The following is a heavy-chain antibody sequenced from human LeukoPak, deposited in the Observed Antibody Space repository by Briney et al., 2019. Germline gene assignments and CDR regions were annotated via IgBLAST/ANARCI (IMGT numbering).Heavy chain of an antibody. V-gene: IGHV3-30*02. CDR3: AKEKTRYSSSWWTDAFDI. J-gene: IGHJ3*02. D-gene: IGHD6-13*01. Sequence: GGSLRLSCAASGFTFSSYAMHWVRQAPGKGLEWVAVIWYGGSNKYYADSVKGRFTISRDNSKNTLYLQMNSLRAEDTAVYYCAKEKTRYSSSWWTDAFDIWGQGTMVTVSS. CDR1: GFTFSSYA. CDR2: IWYGGSNK.